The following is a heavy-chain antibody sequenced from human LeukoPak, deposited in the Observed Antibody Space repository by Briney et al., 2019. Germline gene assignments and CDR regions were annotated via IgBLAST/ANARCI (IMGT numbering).Heavy chain of an antibody. CDR3: ARDPGGTGTTPAFDV. CDR2: IGGAAGST. V-gene: IGHV3-23*01. CDR1: RFTFSRHA. J-gene: IGHJ3*01. Sequence: GESLTLSCAASRFTFSRHAMTWVRQAPGKGLEWVSTIGGAAGSTNYADSVRGRFTISRDNSNNTLFLHMTNLRAEDTAVYYCARDPGGTGTTPAFDVWGQGTMVTVSS. D-gene: IGHD1-1*01.